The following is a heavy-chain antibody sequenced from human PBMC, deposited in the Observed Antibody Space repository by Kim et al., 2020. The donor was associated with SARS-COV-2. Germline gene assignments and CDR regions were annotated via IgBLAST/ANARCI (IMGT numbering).Heavy chain of an antibody. Sequence: KIQGRVTITRNTSMSTAYMELSSLRSEDTAVYYCAGDLHSSSSGPHPFDPWGQGTLVTVSS. CDR3: AGDLHSSSSGPHPFDP. D-gene: IGHD6-13*01. V-gene: IGHV1-8*01. J-gene: IGHJ5*02.